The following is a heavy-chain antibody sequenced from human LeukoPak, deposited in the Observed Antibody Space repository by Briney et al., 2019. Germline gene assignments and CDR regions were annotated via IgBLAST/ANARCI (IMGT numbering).Heavy chain of an antibody. J-gene: IGHJ4*02. Sequence: GGSLRLSCAASGFTFSSYSMNWVRQAPGKGLEWVSSISSSSSYIYYADSVKGRFTISRDNAKNSLYLQMNSLRAEDTAVYYCARDGYDSSGYYYRPYFDYWGRGTLVTVSS. V-gene: IGHV3-21*01. CDR2: ISSSSSYI. CDR1: GFTFSSYS. CDR3: ARDGYDSSGYYYRPYFDY. D-gene: IGHD3-22*01.